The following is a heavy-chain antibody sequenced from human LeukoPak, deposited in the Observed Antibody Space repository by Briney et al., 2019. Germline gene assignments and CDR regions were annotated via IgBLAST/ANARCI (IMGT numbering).Heavy chain of an antibody. V-gene: IGHV1-2*02. CDR2: INPNSGGT. Sequence: ASVKVSCKASGYTFSGYYMHWVRQAPGQGLEWMGWINPNSGGTNYAQKFQGRVTMTRDTSISTAYMELSRLRSDDTAVYYCARGYPLSTTAAGTYFQHWGRGTLVTVSS. J-gene: IGHJ1*01. D-gene: IGHD6-13*01. CDR3: ARGYPLSTTAAGTYFQH. CDR1: GYTFSGYY.